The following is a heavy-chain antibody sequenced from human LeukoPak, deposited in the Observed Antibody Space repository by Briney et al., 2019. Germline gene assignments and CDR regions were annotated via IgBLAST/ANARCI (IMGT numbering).Heavy chain of an antibody. D-gene: IGHD3-22*01. V-gene: IGHV2-5*02. J-gene: IGHJ4*02. CDR1: GFSLSTSGVG. Sequence: SGPTLVKPTQTLTLTCTFSGFSLSTSGVGVGWIRQPPGKALEWLALIYWDDDKRYSPSLKSRLTITKDTSKNQVVLTMTNMDPVDTATYYCAHSGDQRCPNTYYYDSSGYYCDYFDYWGQGTLDTVSS. CDR2: IYWDDDK. CDR3: AHSGDQRCPNTYYYDSSGYYCDYFDY.